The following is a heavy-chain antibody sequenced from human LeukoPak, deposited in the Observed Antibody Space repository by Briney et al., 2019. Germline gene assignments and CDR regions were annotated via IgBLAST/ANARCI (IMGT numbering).Heavy chain of an antibody. CDR2: INPNSGGT. CDR3: ASNPRRSSRYFDWLICDY. V-gene: IGHV1-2*02. D-gene: IGHD3-9*01. Sequence: GASVKVSCKASGYTFTGYYMHWVRQAPGQGLEWMGWINPNSGGTNYAQKFQGRVTMTRDTSISTAYMELSRLRSDDTAVYYCASNPRRSSRYFDWLICDYWGQGTLVTVSS. J-gene: IGHJ4*02. CDR1: GYTFTGYY.